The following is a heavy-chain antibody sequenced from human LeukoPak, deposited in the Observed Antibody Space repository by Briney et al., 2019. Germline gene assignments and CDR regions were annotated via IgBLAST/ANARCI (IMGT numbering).Heavy chain of an antibody. Sequence: PSETLSLTCTVSGGSISGYYWSWIRQPPGKGLEWIGYIDYSGSTNYNPSLKSRVNISVDTSKNQFSLRLRYVTAADTAVYYCARTASTVTTAIDYWGQGTLVTVSS. CDR1: GGSISGYY. V-gene: IGHV4-59*01. J-gene: IGHJ4*02. CDR2: IDYSGST. CDR3: ARTASTVTTAIDY. D-gene: IGHD4-17*01.